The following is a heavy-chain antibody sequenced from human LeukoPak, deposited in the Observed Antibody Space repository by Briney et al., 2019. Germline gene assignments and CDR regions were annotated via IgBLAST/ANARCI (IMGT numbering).Heavy chain of an antibody. CDR3: AKGPAMVRGTFDP. J-gene: IGHJ5*02. D-gene: IGHD3-10*01. CDR2: IKQDGSEK. CDR1: GFTFSNYW. Sequence: PGGSLRLSCAASGFTFSNYWMNWVRQAPGKGLEWVANIKQDGSEKYYVDSVKGRFTVSRDNTKNSLYLQMNGLRTEETAVYYCAKGPAMVRGTFDPWGQGTLVTVSS. V-gene: IGHV3-7*03.